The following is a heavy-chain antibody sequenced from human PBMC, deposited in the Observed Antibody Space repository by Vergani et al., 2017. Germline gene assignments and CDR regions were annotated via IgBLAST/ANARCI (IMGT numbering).Heavy chain of an antibody. D-gene: IGHD5-12*01. CDR2: IKQDGSEK. Sequence: EVQLVESGGGLVQPGGSLRLSCAASGFTFSNYWMSWVRQAPGKGLEWVANIKQDGSEKYYVDSVKGRFTISRDNAKNSLYLQMNSLRAEDTAVYYCARDGGYSGYEGDDAFDIWGQGTMVTVSS. V-gene: IGHV3-7*01. CDR1: GFTFSNYW. CDR3: ARDGGYSGYEGDDAFDI. J-gene: IGHJ3*02.